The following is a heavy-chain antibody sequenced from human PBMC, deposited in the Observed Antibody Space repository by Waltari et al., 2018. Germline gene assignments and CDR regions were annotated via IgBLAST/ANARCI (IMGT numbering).Heavy chain of an antibody. CDR3: ATNHYGTGKGWFDP. CDR2: IYYTGRT. J-gene: IGHJ5*02. CDR1: GGSIRIGGSY. Sequence: QVQLQESGPGLVKASATLSLTFTVPGGSIRIGGSYWSWLRQHPGQGLEWIGYIYYTGRTDYNPSLKSRVSISVETSKNQFSLKLSSVTAADTAVYYCATNHYGTGKGWFDPWGQGTPVTVSS. V-gene: IGHV4-31*03. D-gene: IGHD3-10*01.